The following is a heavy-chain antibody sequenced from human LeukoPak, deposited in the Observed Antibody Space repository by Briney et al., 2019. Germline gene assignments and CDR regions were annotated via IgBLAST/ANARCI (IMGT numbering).Heavy chain of an antibody. Sequence: ASVKVSCKASGYTFTGYYMHWVRQAPGQGLEWMGWINPNSGGTNYAQKFQGRVTMTRDTSISTAYMELSRLRSDDTAVYYCARLRYYDFWSGYNGDRYFDYWGQGTLVTVSS. CDR2: INPNSGGT. J-gene: IGHJ4*02. V-gene: IGHV1-2*02. CDR3: ARLRYYDFWSGYNGDRYFDY. CDR1: GYTFTGYY. D-gene: IGHD3-3*01.